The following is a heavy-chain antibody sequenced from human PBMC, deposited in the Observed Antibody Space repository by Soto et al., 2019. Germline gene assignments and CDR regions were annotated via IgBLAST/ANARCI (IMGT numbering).Heavy chain of an antibody. J-gene: IGHJ5*02. D-gene: IGHD2-15*01. CDR3: ARGVWDCSGGSCSGWYDP. CDR1: GGTFSSYA. Sequence: QVQLVQSGAEVKKAGSSVKVSCQVSGGTFSSYAISWVRQAPGQGLEWMGGIIPLFGTTNYAEKFQGRVTITADESTSTAYMPLSGLRSEDTAVYYCARGVWDCSGGSCSGWYDPWGQGTLVIVSS. V-gene: IGHV1-69*01. CDR2: IIPLFGTT.